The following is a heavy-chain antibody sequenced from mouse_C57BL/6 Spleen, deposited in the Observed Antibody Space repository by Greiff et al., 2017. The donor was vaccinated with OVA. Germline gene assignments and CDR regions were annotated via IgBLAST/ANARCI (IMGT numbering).Heavy chain of an antibody. J-gene: IGHJ3*01. Sequence: QVQLQQPGAELVMPGASVKLSCKASGYTFTSYWMHWVKQRPGKGLEWIGEIDPSDSYTNYNQKFKGKSTLTVDKSSSTAYMQLSSLTSEDSAVYYCARGEAQATAYWGQGTLVTVSA. V-gene: IGHV1-69*01. CDR3: ARGEAQATAY. CDR1: GYTFTSYW. D-gene: IGHD3-2*02. CDR2: IDPSDSYT.